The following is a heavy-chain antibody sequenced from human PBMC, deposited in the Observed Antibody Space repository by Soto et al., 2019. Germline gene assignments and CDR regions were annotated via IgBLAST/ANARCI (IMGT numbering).Heavy chain of an antibody. CDR3: ASKGTDFWSGPDAFDI. CDR2: IYYSRST. J-gene: IGHJ3*02. D-gene: IGHD3-3*01. CDR1: GGSSSSGGYY. Sequence: TPALTSTVYGGSSSSGGYYWSWTRQQPGKGLEWVGYIYYSRSTYYNPSLNSRVTISVDKSKNQFSLKLSSVTAAETAVYYCASKGTDFWSGPDAFDIWVQGSKVT. V-gene: IGHV4-31*03.